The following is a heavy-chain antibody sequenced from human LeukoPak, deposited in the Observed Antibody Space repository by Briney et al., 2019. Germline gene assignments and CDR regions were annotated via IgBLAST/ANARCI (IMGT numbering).Heavy chain of an antibody. V-gene: IGHV3-66*01. J-gene: IGHJ4*02. CDR2: IYSGGST. CDR3: ARGPYDSSGYRFDY. Sequence: PGGSLRLSCAASEFTVSTNHMSWVRQAPWKGLEWVSVIYSGGSTYYADSVKGRFTISRDNSKNTLYLQMNSLRAEDTAVYYCARGPYDSSGYRFDYWGQGTLVTVSS. D-gene: IGHD3-22*01. CDR1: EFTVSTNH.